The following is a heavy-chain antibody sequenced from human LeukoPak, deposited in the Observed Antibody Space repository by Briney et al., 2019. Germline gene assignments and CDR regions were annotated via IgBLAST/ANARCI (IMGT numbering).Heavy chain of an antibody. CDR2: INPNSGGT. D-gene: IGHD1-26*01. CDR3: ARVWGGTMRRFDY. Sequence: GASVKVSCKASGYTFTGYYMHWVRQAPGQGLEWMGRINPNSGGTNYAQKFQGRVTMTRDTSISTAYMELGRLRSDDTAVYYCARVWGGTMRRFDYWGQGTLVTVSS. V-gene: IGHV1-2*06. J-gene: IGHJ4*02. CDR1: GYTFTGYY.